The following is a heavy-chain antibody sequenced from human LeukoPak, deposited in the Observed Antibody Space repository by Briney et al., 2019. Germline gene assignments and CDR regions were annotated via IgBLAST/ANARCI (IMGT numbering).Heavy chain of an antibody. V-gene: IGHV3-33*01. Sequence: TGGSLRLSCAASGFTFSSSGVHWVRQAPGKGLEWVAVIWYDGNNKYYADSVVGRFTISRDNSKNTVYLQMNSLRAEDTAVYYCARDPERYHFDYWGQGTLVTVSS. CDR3: ARDPERYHFDY. CDR2: IWYDGNNK. CDR1: GFTFSSSG. D-gene: IGHD1-1*01. J-gene: IGHJ4*02.